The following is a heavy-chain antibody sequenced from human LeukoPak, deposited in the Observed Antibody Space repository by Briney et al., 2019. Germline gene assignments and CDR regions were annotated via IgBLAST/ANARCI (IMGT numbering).Heavy chain of an antibody. D-gene: IGHD1-26*01. CDR2: IYHTGST. CDR3: ARRPIVGATFDY. J-gene: IGHJ4*02. Sequence: SETLSLTCTVSGHSIINSYYWGWIRQPPGKGLEWIGSIYHTGSTYYNPSLKSRVTISVDTSKNQFSLKLSSVTAADTAVYYCARRPIVGATFDYWGQGTLVTVSS. V-gene: IGHV4-38-2*02. CDR1: GHSIINSYY.